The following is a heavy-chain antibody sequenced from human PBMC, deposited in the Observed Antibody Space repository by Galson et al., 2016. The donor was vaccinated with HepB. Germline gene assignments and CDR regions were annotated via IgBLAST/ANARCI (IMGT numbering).Heavy chain of an antibody. V-gene: IGHV4-39*07. J-gene: IGHJ5*02. D-gene: IGHD1-14*01. CDR2: IYYTGRT. Sequence: SETLSLTCVVSGGSIGSSNYYWGWIRQPPGKALEWLGSIYYTGRTFYNPSLKSRVSMLVDTSKNQFSLKVSSVTAADTAVYYCARQQVGNNWFDPWGQGALVTVSS. CDR3: ARQQVGNNWFDP. CDR1: GGSIGSSNYY.